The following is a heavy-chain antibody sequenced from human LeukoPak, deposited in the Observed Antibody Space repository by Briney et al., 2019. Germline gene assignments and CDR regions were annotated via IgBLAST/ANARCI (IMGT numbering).Heavy chain of an antibody. D-gene: IGHD3-10*01. Sequence: SETLSLTCAVYGGSFSGYYWGWIRQPPGKGLEWVGEINHSGSTNYNPSLKSRLTISVDTSKNQFSLKLSSVTAADTAVYYCARRPKANSRITMVRGVRRGAFDIWGQGTMVTVSP. V-gene: IGHV4-34*01. CDR1: GGSFSGYY. J-gene: IGHJ3*02. CDR2: INHSGST. CDR3: ARRPKANSRITMVRGVRRGAFDI.